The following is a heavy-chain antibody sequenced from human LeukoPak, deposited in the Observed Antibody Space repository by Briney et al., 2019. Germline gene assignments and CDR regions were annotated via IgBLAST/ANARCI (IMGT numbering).Heavy chain of an antibody. V-gene: IGHV4-34*01. D-gene: IGHD6-13*01. CDR3: ARRALRYSSSWYFDY. CDR2: INHSGST. CDR1: GGSFSGYY. J-gene: IGHJ4*02. Sequence: SETLPLTCAVYGGSFSGYYWSWIRQPPGKGLEWIGEINHSGSTNYNPSLMSRVTISVDTSKNQFSLKLSSVTAADTAVYYCARRALRYSSSWYFDYWGQGTLVTVSS.